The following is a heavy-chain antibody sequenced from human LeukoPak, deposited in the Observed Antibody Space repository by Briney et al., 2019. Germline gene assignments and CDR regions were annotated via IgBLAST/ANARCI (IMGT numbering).Heavy chain of an antibody. CDR1: GFTVSSNY. CDR3: ARDRSDSSGYLDAFDI. Sequence: GSLRLSCAASGFTVSSNYMSWVRQAPGKGLEWISVIYSGGSTYYADSVKGRFTISRDNSKNTLYLQMNSLRAEDTAVYYCARDRSDSSGYLDAFDIWGQGTMVTVSS. D-gene: IGHD3-22*01. J-gene: IGHJ3*02. V-gene: IGHV3-53*01. CDR2: IYSGGST.